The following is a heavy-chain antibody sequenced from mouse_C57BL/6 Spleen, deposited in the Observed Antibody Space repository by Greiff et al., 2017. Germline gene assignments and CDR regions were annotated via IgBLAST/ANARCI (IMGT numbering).Heavy chain of an antibody. CDR2: LNPGSGGT. V-gene: IGHV1-54*01. Sequence: VQLQESGAELVRPGTSVTVSCKASGYAFTNYLLEWVKQRPGQGLEWIGVLNPGSGGTNYNEKFQGKATLTADKSSSTAYMQLSSLTSEDSAVYFCARNWDVSYFDYWGQGTTLTVSS. D-gene: IGHD4-1*01. CDR1: GYAFTNYL. J-gene: IGHJ2*01. CDR3: ARNWDVSYFDY.